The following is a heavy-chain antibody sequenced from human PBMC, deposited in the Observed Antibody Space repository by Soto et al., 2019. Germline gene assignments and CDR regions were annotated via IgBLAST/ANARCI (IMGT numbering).Heavy chain of an antibody. CDR1: GFTFSSYA. CDR2: ISGSGGST. Sequence: GGSLRLSCAASGFTFSSYAMSWVRQAPGKGLEWVSAISGSGGSTYYADSVKGRFTISRDNSKNTLYLQMNSLRAEDTAVYYCAKSAGRLFRGVIYFDYWGQGTLVTVSS. CDR3: AKSAGRLFRGVIYFDY. V-gene: IGHV3-23*01. D-gene: IGHD3-10*01. J-gene: IGHJ4*02.